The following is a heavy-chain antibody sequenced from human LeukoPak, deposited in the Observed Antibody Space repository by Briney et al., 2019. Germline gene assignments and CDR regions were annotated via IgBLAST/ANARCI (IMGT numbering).Heavy chain of an antibody. J-gene: IGHJ5*02. D-gene: IGHD6-19*01. V-gene: IGHV4-34*01. CDR3: ATAGYSSGWQRGENWFDP. CDR2: INHSGST. Sequence: SETLSLTCTVYGGSLSGYYWSWIRQSPGKGLEWIGEINHSGSTTYNPSLKSRVTISIDTSKNHFSLKLSSVTAADTAVYHCATAGYSSGWQRGENWFDPWGQGTQVTVSS. CDR1: GGSLSGYY.